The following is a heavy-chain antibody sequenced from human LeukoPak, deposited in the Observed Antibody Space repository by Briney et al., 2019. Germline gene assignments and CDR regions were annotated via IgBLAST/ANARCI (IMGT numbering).Heavy chain of an antibody. D-gene: IGHD1-26*01. V-gene: IGHV1-2*02. CDR1: GGTFSSYA. J-gene: IGHJ4*02. CDR3: ARDRGVGATSCDY. Sequence: ASVKVSCKSSGGTFSSYAISWVRQAPGQGLEWMGWINPNSGGTNYAQKFQGRVTMTRDTSISTAYMELSRLRSDDTAVYYCARDRGVGATSCDYWGQGTLVTVSS. CDR2: INPNSGGT.